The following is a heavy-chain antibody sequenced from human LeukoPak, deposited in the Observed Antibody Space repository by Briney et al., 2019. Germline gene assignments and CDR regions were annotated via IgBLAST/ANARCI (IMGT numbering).Heavy chain of an antibody. CDR2: ISYDGSNK. Sequence: AGGSLRLSCAASGFTFSSYAMHWVRQAPGKGLEWVAVISYDGSNKYYADSVKGRFTISRDNSKSTLYLQMNSLRAEDTAVYYCARSPYNWNYHFDYWGQGTLVTVSS. CDR1: GFTFSSYA. D-gene: IGHD1-7*01. J-gene: IGHJ4*02. V-gene: IGHV3-30-3*01. CDR3: ARSPYNWNYHFDY.